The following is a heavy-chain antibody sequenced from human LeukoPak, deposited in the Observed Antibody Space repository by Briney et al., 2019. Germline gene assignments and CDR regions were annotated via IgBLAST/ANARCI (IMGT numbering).Heavy chain of an antibody. V-gene: IGHV4-38-2*02. CDR2: IYHSGST. CDR1: GYSISSGYY. J-gene: IGHJ3*02. CDR3: ARDHPGSSAFDI. Sequence: SETLSLTCTVSGYSISSGYYWGWIRQPPGKGLEWIGSIYHSGSTYYNPSLKSRVTISVDTSKNQFSLKLSSVTAADTAVYYCARDHPGSSAFDIWGQGTMVTVSS.